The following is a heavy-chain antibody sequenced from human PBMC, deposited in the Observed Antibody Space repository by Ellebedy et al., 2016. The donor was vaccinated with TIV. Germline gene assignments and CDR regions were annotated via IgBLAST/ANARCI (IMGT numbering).Heavy chain of an antibody. V-gene: IGHV5-51*01. Sequence: GESLKISXKGSGYSFTSYWIGWVRQMPGKGLEWMGIIYPGDSDTRYSPSFQGQVTISADKSISTAYLQWSSLKASDTAMYYCARAMDYVVYYDILTGWGAFDSWGQGTMVTVSS. CDR2: IYPGDSDT. J-gene: IGHJ3*02. CDR3: ARAMDYVVYYDILTGWGAFDS. D-gene: IGHD3-9*01. CDR1: GYSFTSYW.